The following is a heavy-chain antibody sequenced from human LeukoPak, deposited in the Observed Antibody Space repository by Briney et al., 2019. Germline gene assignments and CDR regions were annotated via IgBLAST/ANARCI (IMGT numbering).Heavy chain of an antibody. D-gene: IGHD3-10*01. CDR1: GFTFSSYW. CDR3: ARGPYYYGSGSYHNYLDY. J-gene: IGHJ4*02. CDR2: INSDGSST. V-gene: IGHV3-74*01. Sequence: AGGSLRLSCAASGFTFSSYWMHWVRQAPGKGLVWVSRINSDGSSTSYADSVKGRFTISRDNAKNTLYLQMNSLRAGDTAVYYCARGPYYYGSGSYHNYLDYWGQGTLVTVSS.